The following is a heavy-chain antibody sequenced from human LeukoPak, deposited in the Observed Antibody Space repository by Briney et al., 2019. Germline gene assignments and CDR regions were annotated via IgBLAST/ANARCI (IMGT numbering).Heavy chain of an antibody. D-gene: IGHD3-10*01. J-gene: IGHJ2*01. CDR3: AKDAGAPGTSDWYFDL. V-gene: IGHV3-23*01. CDR2: ISTSGGST. Sequence: PGGSLRLSCAASGFSLRNKAMTWVRQAPAKGLERVAAISTSGGSTSYADSVKGRFTISRDVSKSTLSLQMHSLRVEDTATYYCAKDAGAPGTSDWYFDLWGRGTLVTVSS. CDR1: GFSLRNKA.